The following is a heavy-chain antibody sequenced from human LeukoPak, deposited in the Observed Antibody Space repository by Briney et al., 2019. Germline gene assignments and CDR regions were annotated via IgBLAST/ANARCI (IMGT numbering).Heavy chain of an antibody. V-gene: IGHV4-39*07. CDR2: IYYSGST. J-gene: IGHJ5*02. D-gene: IGHD3-10*01. Sequence: SETLSLTCTVSGGSISSSSYYWGWIRQPPGKGLEWIGSIYYSGSTYYNPSLKSRVTISVDTSKNQFSLKLSSVTAADTAVYYCARDENTMVRGVIRPFDPWGQGTLVTVSS. CDR3: ARDENTMVRGVIRPFDP. CDR1: GGSISSSSYY.